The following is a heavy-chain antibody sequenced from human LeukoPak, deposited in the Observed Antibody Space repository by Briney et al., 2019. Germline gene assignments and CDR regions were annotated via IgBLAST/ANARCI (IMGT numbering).Heavy chain of an antibody. V-gene: IGHV3-30*04. CDR2: ISYDGSGDK. Sequence: GGSLRLSCAASGFTFSSFAMHWVRQAPGKGLEWLAVISYDGSGDKHYADSVRGRFTISRDNSKNTVFLQMNSLRAEDTAVYYCAKWGYSFDALDIWGHGTMVTVSS. D-gene: IGHD2-15*01. CDR3: AKWGYSFDALDI. CDR1: GFTFSSFA. J-gene: IGHJ3*02.